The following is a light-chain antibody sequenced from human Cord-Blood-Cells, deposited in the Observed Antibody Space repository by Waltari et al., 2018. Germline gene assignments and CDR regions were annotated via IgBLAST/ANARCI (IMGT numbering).Light chain of an antibody. J-gene: IGKJ4*01. CDR1: QSISSW. CDR3: QQYNSYLLT. CDR2: DAS. V-gene: IGKV1-5*01. Sequence: DIQMTQSPSTLSASVGDRVTITCRASQSISSWLAWYQQKPGKAPKLLIYDASSLESGVPSRFSGSGSGTELPLTISSLQPDDFATYYCQQYNSYLLTFGGGTKGEIK.